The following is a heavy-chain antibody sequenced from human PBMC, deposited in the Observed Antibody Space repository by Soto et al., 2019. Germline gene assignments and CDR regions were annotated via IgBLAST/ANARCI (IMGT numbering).Heavy chain of an antibody. CDR3: ARDTRVGGANWFDP. Sequence: ETLSLKCTVSGGSISSYYWSWIRQPPGKGLEWIGYIYYSGSTNYNPSLKSRVTISVDTSKNQFSLKLSSVTAADTAVYYCARDTRVGGANWFDPWGQGTLVTVSS. D-gene: IGHD3-10*01. V-gene: IGHV4-59*01. J-gene: IGHJ5*02. CDR2: IYYSGST. CDR1: GGSISSYY.